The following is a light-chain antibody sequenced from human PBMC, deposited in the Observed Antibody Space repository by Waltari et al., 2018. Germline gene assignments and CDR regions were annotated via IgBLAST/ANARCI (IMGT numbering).Light chain of an antibody. CDR2: KMS. CDR3: AQTTHWTRT. V-gene: IGKV2-30*02. J-gene: IGKJ1*01. Sequence: QGLMQSDGRAYLNWLHRRPGENRRRLIYKMSRRESGVQDRFSGSGSGTDFTLTISRVEAHDVGFYVCAQTTHWTRTFGQGTRVEIK. CDR1: QGLMQSDGRAY.